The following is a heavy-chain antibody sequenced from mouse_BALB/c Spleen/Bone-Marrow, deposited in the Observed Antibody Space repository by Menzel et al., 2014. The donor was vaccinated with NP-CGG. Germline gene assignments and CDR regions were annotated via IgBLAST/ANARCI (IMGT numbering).Heavy chain of an antibody. Sequence: VQLQQSGAELVKPGASVKLSCTAFGFNIKDTYMHWVKQRPEQGLEWIGRIDPANGNTKYDPKFQDKATITADTSSNTAYLQPSSLTSEDTAVYYCARWEYYAMDYWGQGTSVTVSS. V-gene: IGHV14-3*02. D-gene: IGHD4-1*01. CDR1: GFNIKDTY. J-gene: IGHJ4*01. CDR3: ARWEYYAMDY. CDR2: IDPANGNT.